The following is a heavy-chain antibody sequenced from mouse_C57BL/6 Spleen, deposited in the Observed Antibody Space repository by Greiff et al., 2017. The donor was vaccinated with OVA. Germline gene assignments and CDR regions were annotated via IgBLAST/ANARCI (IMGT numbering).Heavy chain of an antibody. CDR1: GYSFTSYY. J-gene: IGHJ3*01. CDR3: ARGDDYDWFAY. D-gene: IGHD2-4*01. Sequence: VQLQQSGPELVKPGASVKISCKASGYSFTSYYIHWVKQRPGQGLEWIGWIYPGSGNTKYNEKFKGKATLTADTSSSTAYMQLSSLTSEDSAVYYCARGDDYDWFAYWGQGTLVTVSA. CDR2: IYPGSGNT. V-gene: IGHV1-66*01.